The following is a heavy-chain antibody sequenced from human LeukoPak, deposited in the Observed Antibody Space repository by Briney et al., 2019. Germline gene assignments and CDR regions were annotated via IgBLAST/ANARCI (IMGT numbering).Heavy chain of an antibody. CDR3: ARGEIYDFWSGYTQDWYYFDY. CDR1: GGTFSSYA. Sequence: SVKVSCKASGGTFSSYAISWVRQAPGQALEWMGGIIPILCTANYAQKLQGRVTITADESTSTAYMELSSLRSEDTAVYYCARGEIYDFWSGYTQDWYYFDYWGQGTLVTVSS. D-gene: IGHD3-3*01. J-gene: IGHJ4*02. CDR2: IIPILCTA. V-gene: IGHV1-69*13.